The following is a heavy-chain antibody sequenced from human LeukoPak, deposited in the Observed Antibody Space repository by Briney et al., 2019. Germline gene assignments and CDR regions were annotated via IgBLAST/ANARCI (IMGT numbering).Heavy chain of an antibody. J-gene: IGHJ4*02. CDR2: ISAYNGNT. D-gene: IGHD2-15*01. Sequence: ASVKVSCKASGYTFTSYGISWVRQAPGQGLEWMGWISAYNGNTNYAQKFQGRVTMTRNTSISTAYMELSSLRSEDTAVYYCARDVAAAAGSYFDYWGQGTLVTVSS. V-gene: IGHV1-18*01. CDR1: GYTFTSYG. CDR3: ARDVAAAAGSYFDY.